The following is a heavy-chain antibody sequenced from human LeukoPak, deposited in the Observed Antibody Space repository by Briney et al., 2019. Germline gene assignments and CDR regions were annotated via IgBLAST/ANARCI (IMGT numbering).Heavy chain of an antibody. V-gene: IGHV1-69*04. Sequence: SVKVSCKASGYTFTSYAISWVRQAPGQGLEWMGRIIPILGIANYAQKFQGRVTITADKSTSTAYMELSSLRSEDTAVYYCAREDGYNFDFDYWGQGTLVTVSS. J-gene: IGHJ4*02. CDR2: IIPILGIA. D-gene: IGHD5-24*01. CDR1: GYTFTSYA. CDR3: AREDGYNFDFDY.